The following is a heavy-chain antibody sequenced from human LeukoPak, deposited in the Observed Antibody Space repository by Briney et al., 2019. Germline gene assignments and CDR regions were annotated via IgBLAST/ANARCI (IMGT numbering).Heavy chain of an antibody. J-gene: IGHJ3*02. Sequence: GGSLRLSCAASGFTFSDHYMDWVRQAPGKGLEWVGRTRNKANSYTTEYAASVKGRFTISRDDSKNSLYLQMNSLKTEDTAVYYCATLYARDAFDIWGQGTMVTVSS. V-gene: IGHV3-72*01. D-gene: IGHD2-8*01. CDR2: TRNKANSYTT. CDR3: ATLYARDAFDI. CDR1: GFTFSDHY.